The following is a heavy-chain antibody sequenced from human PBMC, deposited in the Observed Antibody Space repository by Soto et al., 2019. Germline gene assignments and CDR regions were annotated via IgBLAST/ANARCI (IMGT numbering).Heavy chain of an antibody. J-gene: IGHJ4*02. V-gene: IGHV1-46*01. CDR1: GYNFASYF. CDR3: AALIGVDVLRDY. Sequence: QVQLVQSGAEVKKPGASVKVVCKASGYNFASYFMHWVRQAPGQGPEWMGIIDPDGGSPSYAQKFQGRGSMTSDTSTRSIYMELRGLTSADTAVYYCAALIGVDVLRDYWGQGTLVTVSS. D-gene: IGHD3-3*01. CDR2: IDPDGGSP.